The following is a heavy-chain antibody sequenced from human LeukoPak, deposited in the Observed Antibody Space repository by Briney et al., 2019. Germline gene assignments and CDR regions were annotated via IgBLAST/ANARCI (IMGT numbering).Heavy chain of an antibody. V-gene: IGHV3-9*03. J-gene: IGHJ3*02. D-gene: IGHD6-13*01. CDR3: AKERAAAGTGWDAFDI. Sequence: PGRSLRLSCAASGFTFDDYAMHWVRQAPGKGLEWVSGISWNSGSIGYADSVKGRFTISRDNAKNSLYLQMNSLRAEDMALYYCAKERAAAGTGWDAFDIWAKGQWPPSLQ. CDR1: GFTFDDYA. CDR2: ISWNSGSI.